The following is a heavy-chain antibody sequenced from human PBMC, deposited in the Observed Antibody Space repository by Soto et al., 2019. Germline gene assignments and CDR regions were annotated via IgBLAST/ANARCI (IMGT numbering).Heavy chain of an antibody. Sequence: QVQLQESGPGLVQPSQTLSLTCTVSGDYISSGAYYWSWIRQPPGKGLEWIGYIYHSGATYYNPSLEGRVSMSVDTSKNQFSLRLSSVTAADTAVYYCARDGGYATVDCWGQGTLVTVSS. CDR3: ARDGGYATVDC. CDR2: IYHSGAT. J-gene: IGHJ4*02. CDR1: GDYISSGAYY. D-gene: IGHD2-15*01. V-gene: IGHV4-30-4*01.